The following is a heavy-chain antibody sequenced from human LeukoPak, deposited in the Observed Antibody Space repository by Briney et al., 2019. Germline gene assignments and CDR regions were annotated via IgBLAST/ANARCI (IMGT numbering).Heavy chain of an antibody. CDR2: ISDSGSNI. Sequence: GGSLRLSCAASEFVFSDYYMSWIRQAPEKGLEWVSYISDSGSNIYYADSVKGRFTISRDNVKNSLYLQMNGLRAEDTAVYYCAREMEGDYGSGTFFDLWGQGNMVTVSS. CDR3: AREMEGDYGSGTFFDL. J-gene: IGHJ4*02. D-gene: IGHD3-10*01. CDR1: EFVFSDYY. V-gene: IGHV3-11*01.